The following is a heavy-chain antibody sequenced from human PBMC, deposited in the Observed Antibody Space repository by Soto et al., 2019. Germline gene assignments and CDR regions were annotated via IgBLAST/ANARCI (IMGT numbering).Heavy chain of an antibody. V-gene: IGHV4-59*08. Sequence: QVQLQESGPGLVKPSETLSLTCTVSGGSISSYYWSWIRQPPGKGLEWIGYIYYSGSTNYNPSLKSRVTISVDTSKNQFSLKLSSVTAADTAVYYCARLMVRGVTGGWFDPWGQGTLVTVSS. CDR3: ARLMVRGVTGGWFDP. D-gene: IGHD3-10*01. CDR1: GGSISSYY. CDR2: IYYSGST. J-gene: IGHJ5*02.